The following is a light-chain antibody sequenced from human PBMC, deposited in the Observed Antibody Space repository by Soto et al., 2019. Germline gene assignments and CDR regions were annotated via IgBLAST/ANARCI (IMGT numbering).Light chain of an antibody. CDR1: QSVSSY. J-gene: IGKJ1*01. CDR2: DAS. Sequence: EIVLTQSPATLSLSPGERATLSCRASQSVSSYLAWYQQKPGQAPRLLIYDASNRATGIPARFSGSGAGTDVTLTLSSLEPEDFAVYSCQQRSNWPPQLTFGQGTKVELK. V-gene: IGKV3-11*01. CDR3: QQRSNWPPQLT.